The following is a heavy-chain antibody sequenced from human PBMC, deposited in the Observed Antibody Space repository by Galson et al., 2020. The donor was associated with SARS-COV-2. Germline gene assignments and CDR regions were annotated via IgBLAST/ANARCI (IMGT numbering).Heavy chain of an antibody. V-gene: IGHV4-59*11. D-gene: IGHD2-2*01. CDR2: IYYSGST. CDR1: GGSISSHY. Sequence: SETLSLTCTVSGGSISSHYWSWIRQPPGKALEWIGYIYYSGSTKYNPSLKSRVTISVDTPKNQFSLKLTSVTAADTAVYYCARETGSTWYFDYWGQGTLVTVSS. J-gene: IGHJ4*02. CDR3: ARETGSTWYFDY.